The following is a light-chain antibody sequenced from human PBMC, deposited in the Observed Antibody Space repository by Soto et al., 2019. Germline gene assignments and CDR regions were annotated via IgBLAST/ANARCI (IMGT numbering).Light chain of an antibody. J-gene: IGLJ1*01. CDR3: CSYAGSSTFDYV. CDR1: SSDVGSYNL. CDR2: EVS. Sequence: QSALTQPASVSGSPGQSITISCTGTSSDVGSYNLVSWYQQHPGKAPKLMIYEVSKRPSGVSNLFSGSKSGNTASLTISGIQAEKEADYYCCSYAGSSTFDYVCGTGTKLTVL. V-gene: IGLV2-23*02.